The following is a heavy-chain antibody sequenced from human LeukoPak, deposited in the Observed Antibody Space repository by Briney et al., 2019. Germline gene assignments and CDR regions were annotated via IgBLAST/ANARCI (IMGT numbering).Heavy chain of an antibody. CDR1: GGSVSSGDYY. J-gene: IGHJ5*02. CDR3: ARERASNNYNNWFDP. D-gene: IGHD1-1*01. Sequence: SQTLSLTCTVSGGSVSSGDYYWSWIRQPPGKGLEWIGEINRFGSTKYNPSLESRVTISMDRSGNHFFLNLSPVTAADTAVYYCARERASNNYNNWFDPWGQGTLVTVSS. CDR2: INRFGST. V-gene: IGHV4-30-2*01.